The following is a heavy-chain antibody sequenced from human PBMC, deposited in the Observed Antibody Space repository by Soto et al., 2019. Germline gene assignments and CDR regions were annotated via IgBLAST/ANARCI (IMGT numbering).Heavy chain of an antibody. CDR1: GGSISSYY. J-gene: IGHJ6*03. V-gene: IGHV4-59*08. Sequence: PSETLSLTCTVSGGSISSYYWSWIRQPPGKGLEWIGYIYYSGSTNYNPSLKSRVTISVDTSKNQFSLKLSSVTAADTAVYYCASNYGSGNLRFAPYHRNYYYYMDVWGKGTTVTVSS. CDR3: ASNYGSGNLRFAPYHRNYYYYMDV. D-gene: IGHD3-10*01. CDR2: IYYSGST.